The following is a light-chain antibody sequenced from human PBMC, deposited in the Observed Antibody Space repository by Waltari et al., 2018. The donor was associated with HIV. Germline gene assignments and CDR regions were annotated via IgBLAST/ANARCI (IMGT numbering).Light chain of an antibody. CDR1: SSNIGSNY. Sequence: QSVVTQPPSVSGTPGHRVTISCSGSSSNIGSNYVYWYQQLPGTAPKLLIYRTNQRSSGVPDRLSGSKSGTSASLAISGLRPEDEAEYYCAAWDDSLSGWVFGGGTKLTVL. J-gene: IGLJ3*02. CDR2: RTN. CDR3: AAWDDSLSGWV. V-gene: IGLV1-47*01.